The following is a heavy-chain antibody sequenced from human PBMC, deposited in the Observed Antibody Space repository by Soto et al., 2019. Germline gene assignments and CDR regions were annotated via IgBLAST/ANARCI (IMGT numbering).Heavy chain of an antibody. CDR3: AIDYGDYVPRNDH. V-gene: IGHV3-48*01. CDR1: GFTFSSYS. Sequence: EVQLVESGGGLIQPGGSLRLSCAASGFTFSSYSMNWVRQAPGKGLEWISYISSSDINIYYADSVKGRFTISRDIAKQTLYLQMNSLRAEDRVGYYFAIDYGDYVPRNDHWGQGTLVTVPS. J-gene: IGHJ4*02. D-gene: IGHD4-17*01. CDR2: ISSSDINI.